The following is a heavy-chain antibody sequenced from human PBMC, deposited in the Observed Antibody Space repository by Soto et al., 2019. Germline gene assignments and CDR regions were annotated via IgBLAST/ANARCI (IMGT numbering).Heavy chain of an antibody. CDR3: VKDPGTKGWFDP. Sequence: EVQLLESGGGLVQPGRSLRLSCVASGFTFSAYAMSWVRQAPGKGLEWVSGISGSGGSTYYADSVKGRFTIYRDNSKNTLYIQMNTLRAEDTAVYYCVKDPGTKGWFDPWGQGTLVTVSS. CDR2: ISGSGGST. CDR1: GFTFSAYA. J-gene: IGHJ5*02. V-gene: IGHV3-23*01. D-gene: IGHD1-7*01.